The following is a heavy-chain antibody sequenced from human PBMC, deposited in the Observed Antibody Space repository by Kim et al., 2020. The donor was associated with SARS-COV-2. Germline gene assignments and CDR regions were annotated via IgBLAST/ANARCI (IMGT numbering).Heavy chain of an antibody. V-gene: IGHV3-33*01. Sequence: GGSLRLSCIASGFTFSPFAVHWVRQAPGKGLEWVAVIRSDESKRYYGESVKDRFSISRDNSQNTVYLQMNNLGAEDTAIYHCARNYGSGTVIGDVWGQGT. CDR1: GFTFSPFA. CDR2: IRSDESKR. D-gene: IGHD3-10*01. CDR3: ARNYGSGTVIGDV. J-gene: IGHJ3*01.